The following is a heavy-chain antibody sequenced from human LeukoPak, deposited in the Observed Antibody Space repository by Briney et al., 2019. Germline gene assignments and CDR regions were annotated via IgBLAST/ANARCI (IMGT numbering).Heavy chain of an antibody. D-gene: IGHD6-25*01. Sequence: ISNTGSTYCIPSLRRRVTISVDTSKNQFSLRLISVTAADTAMYYCARSRGNLYFQHWGQGTLVTVSS. J-gene: IGHJ1*01. V-gene: IGHV4-59*01. CDR3: ARSRGNLYFQH. CDR2: ISNTGST.